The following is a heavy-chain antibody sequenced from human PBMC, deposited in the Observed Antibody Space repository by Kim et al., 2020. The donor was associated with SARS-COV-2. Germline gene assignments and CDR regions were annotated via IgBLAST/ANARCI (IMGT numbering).Heavy chain of an antibody. D-gene: IGHD3-22*01. CDR2: IYTSGST. J-gene: IGHJ4*02. CDR3: ARDRAHDDSSGYRLDY. V-gene: IGHV4-4*07. Sequence: SETLSLTCTVSGGSISNYYWSWIRQPAGKGLEWIGRIYTSGSTNYNPSLKSRVTMSVDTSKNQFSLKLSSVTAADTAVYYCARDRAHDDSSGYRLDYWGQGTLVTVSS. CDR1: GGSISNYY.